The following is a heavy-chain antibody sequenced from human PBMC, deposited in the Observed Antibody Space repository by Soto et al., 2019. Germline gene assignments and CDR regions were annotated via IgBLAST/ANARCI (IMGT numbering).Heavy chain of an antibody. CDR2: INPSGGST. CDR3: ARGDEPYDSSGYWAY. D-gene: IGHD3-22*01. V-gene: IGHV1-46*01. J-gene: IGHJ4*02. Sequence: ASVKVSCKASGYTFTSYSMHWVRQAPGQGLEWMGIINPSGGSTSYAQKFQGRVTMTRDTSTSTVYMELSSLRSEDTAVYYCARGDEPYDSSGYWAYWGQGTLVTV. CDR1: GYTFTSYS.